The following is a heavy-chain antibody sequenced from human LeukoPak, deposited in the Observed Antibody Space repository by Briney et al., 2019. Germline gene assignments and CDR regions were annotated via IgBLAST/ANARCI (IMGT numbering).Heavy chain of an antibody. D-gene: IGHD6-13*01. V-gene: IGHV1-18*01. CDR1: AYTCMSYA. J-gene: IGHJ4*02. CDR2: ISGHNGQS. CDR3: ARGRAAADDFDY. Sequence: ASVKVSCKASAYTCMSYAINWVRQAPGQGLEWLGWISGHNGQSKYAQKFQGRVTLTTDSSTGAAYMELRSLRSDDTAIYYCARGRAAADDFDYWGQGTLVTVSS.